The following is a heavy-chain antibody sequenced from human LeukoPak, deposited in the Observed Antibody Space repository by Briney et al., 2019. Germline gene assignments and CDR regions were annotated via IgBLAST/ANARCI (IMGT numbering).Heavy chain of an antibody. D-gene: IGHD1-1*01. CDR1: GFTFSSYA. CDR2: IGAGGTFT. Sequence: GGSVRLSCTASGFTFSSYAMNWVRQAPGKGLEWVSGIGAGGTFTYYADSVNGRFTISRDNSKNTLYLQMNSLRAEDTAVYYCARKTDHQTGGDYWGQATVGTVSS. CDR3: ARKTDHQTGGDY. V-gene: IGHV3-23*01. J-gene: IGHJ4*02.